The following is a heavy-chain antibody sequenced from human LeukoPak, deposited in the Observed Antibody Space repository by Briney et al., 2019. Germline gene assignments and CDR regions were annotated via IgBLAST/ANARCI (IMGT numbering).Heavy chain of an antibody. J-gene: IGHJ5*02. D-gene: IGHD3-9*01. V-gene: IGHV1-8*01. Sequence: SVKVSCKTSGYNFTSYDINWVRQATGQGPEWMGWMNPSIGNTGYAQNFQGRLDLTRNIALTTAYMELSSLTSEDTATYYCVRAAQEGRDSLTGVQTGNWFDPWGQGTLVTVSS. CDR1: GYNFTSYD. CDR3: VRAAQEGRDSLTGVQTGNWFDP. CDR2: MNPSIGNT.